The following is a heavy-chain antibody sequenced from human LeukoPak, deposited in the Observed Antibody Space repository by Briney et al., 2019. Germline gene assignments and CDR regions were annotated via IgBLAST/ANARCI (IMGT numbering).Heavy chain of an antibody. CDR2: TSWNSGSI. J-gene: IGHJ6*02. Sequence: PGRSLRLSCAASGFTFDDYAMHWVRQAPGKGLEWVSGTSWNSGSIGYADSVKGRFTISRDNAKNSLYLQMNSLRAEDTALYYCAKGAIYDYYGMDVWGQGTTVTVSS. V-gene: IGHV3-9*01. CDR3: AKGAIYDYYGMDV. CDR1: GFTFDDYA. D-gene: IGHD4/OR15-4a*01.